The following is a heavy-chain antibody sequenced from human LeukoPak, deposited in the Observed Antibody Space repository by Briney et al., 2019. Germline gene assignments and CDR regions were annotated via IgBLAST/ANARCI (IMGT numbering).Heavy chain of an antibody. CDR3: ATLEPEPGDFGGLAY. CDR1: GYTLTALA. Sequence: GASVKVSCKVSGYTLTALALHWVRQAPGKGVEGIGGFDSEEYDTIYAQKFQGRVTMTEDTSTDTAYMELSSLYFEDTAVYYCATLEPEPGDFGGLAYWGQGTLVTVSS. J-gene: IGHJ4*02. CDR2: FDSEEYDT. D-gene: IGHD4-17*01. V-gene: IGHV1-24*01.